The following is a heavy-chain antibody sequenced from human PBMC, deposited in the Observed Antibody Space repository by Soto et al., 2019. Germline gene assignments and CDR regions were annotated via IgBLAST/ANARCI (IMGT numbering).Heavy chain of an antibody. CDR2: IIPMFGTV. V-gene: IGHV1-69*12. J-gene: IGHJ4*02. Sequence: QVQLVQSGAEVKKPGSSVKVSCKASGGTFTSHSINWVRQAPGQRLEWMGGIIPMFGTVKYAQKFQDRLTITADGSTTTAYMELNSLTSEDTAVYYCATYPLGDGYSPFDAWGQGTLVTVSS. CDR3: ATYPLGDGYSPFDA. CDR1: GGTFTSHS. D-gene: IGHD2-21*01.